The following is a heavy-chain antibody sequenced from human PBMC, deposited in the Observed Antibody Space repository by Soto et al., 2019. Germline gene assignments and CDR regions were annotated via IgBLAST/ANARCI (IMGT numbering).Heavy chain of an antibody. J-gene: IGHJ4*02. CDR3: ARDAAARLNDY. D-gene: IGHD6-13*01. V-gene: IGHV1-18*01. CDR2: ISAYNGNT. CDR1: GYTFTSYA. Sequence: QVQLVQSGAEVKKPGASVKVSCKASGYTFTSYAISWVRQAPGQGLEWMGWISAYNGNTNYAQKLQGRVTMTTDTSTRTAYTELRSLKSDDTAVYYCARDAAARLNDYWGQGTLVTVTS.